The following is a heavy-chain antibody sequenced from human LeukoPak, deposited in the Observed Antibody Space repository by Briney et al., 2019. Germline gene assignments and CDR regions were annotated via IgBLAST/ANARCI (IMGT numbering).Heavy chain of an antibody. V-gene: IGHV4-59*08. Sequence: SETLSLTCPVSGGSISTYYWSWIRQPPGKGLEWIGNIYYSGNTNYNPSLKSRVTISVDTSKNQFSLKLSSVTAADTAVYYCARGSYGYSYGYGLDYWGQGTLVTVSS. CDR2: IYYSGNT. J-gene: IGHJ4*02. CDR3: ARGSYGYSYGYGLDY. D-gene: IGHD5-18*01. CDR1: GGSISTYY.